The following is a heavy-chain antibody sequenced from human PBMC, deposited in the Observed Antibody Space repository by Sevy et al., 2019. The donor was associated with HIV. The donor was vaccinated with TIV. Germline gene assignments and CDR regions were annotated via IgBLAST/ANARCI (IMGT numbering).Heavy chain of an antibody. CDR1: GYSFTTYW. J-gene: IGHJ3*02. D-gene: IGHD2-8*01. CDR2: IYPGDSDT. V-gene: IGHV5-51*01. CDR3: ARLGNNEEGAFDI. Sequence: GESLKISCKASGYSFTTYWIGWVRQMPGKGLHWMGSIYPGDSDTIYSPAFQGQVSISADKSVTTAYLQWNSLQASDTDIYYCARLGNNEEGAFDIWGQGTMVTVSS.